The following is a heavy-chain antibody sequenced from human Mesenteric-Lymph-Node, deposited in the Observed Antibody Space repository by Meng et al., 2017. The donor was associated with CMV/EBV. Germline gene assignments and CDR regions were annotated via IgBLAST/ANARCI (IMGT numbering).Heavy chain of an antibody. CDR3: AHSSGIAAAGPFYFDY. CDR1: AFSLSTSGVG. D-gene: IGHD6-13*01. V-gene: IGHV2-5*02. Sequence: QITLKESGPTLVKPIQTLTLTCPFSAFSLSTSGVGVGWIRQPPGKALEWLALIYWDDDKRYSPSLKSRLTITKDTSKNQVVLTMTNMDPVDTATYYCAHSSGIAAAGPFYFDYWGQGTLVTVSS. CDR2: IYWDDDK. J-gene: IGHJ4*02.